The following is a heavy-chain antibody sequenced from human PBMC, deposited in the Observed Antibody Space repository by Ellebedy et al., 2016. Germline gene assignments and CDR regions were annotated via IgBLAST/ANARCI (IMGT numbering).Heavy chain of an antibody. V-gene: IGHV3-7*03. CDR3: ARMWFGETPASYFDY. D-gene: IGHD3-10*01. J-gene: IGHJ4*02. CDR2: IKQDGSEK. CDR1: GFTMGNFW. Sequence: GGSLRLXCAASGFTMGNFWMSWVRQAPGKGLEWVANIKQDGSEKYYVDSVKGRFTISRDNGQNAVYLQMNSLRAEDTAIYFCARMWFGETPASYFDYWGQGTLVTVSS.